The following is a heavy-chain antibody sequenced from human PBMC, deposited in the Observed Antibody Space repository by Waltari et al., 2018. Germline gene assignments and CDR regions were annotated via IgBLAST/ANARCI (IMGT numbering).Heavy chain of an antibody. J-gene: IGHJ3*02. CDR2: IDTTGGT. D-gene: IGHD3-10*01. CDR1: GFNFRLYD. CDR3: TRAPGGDAFNI. Sequence: EVQLLESGGGLVQPGGSLRPPWSASGFNFRLYDIHWVRQATGKRLEWVSGIDTTGGTYYSGSVKGRFTISRDNAKNSLYLQMNSLRAGDTAVYYCTRAPGGDAFNIWGQGTMVTVSS. V-gene: IGHV3-13*04.